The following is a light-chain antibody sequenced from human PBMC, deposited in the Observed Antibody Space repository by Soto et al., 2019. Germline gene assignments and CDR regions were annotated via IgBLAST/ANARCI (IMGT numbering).Light chain of an antibody. CDR1: QSVSSN. V-gene: IGKV3-15*01. Sequence: IVMTQSPATLSVSPGERATLSCRASQSVSSNLAWYQQKPGQAPRLLIYGASTRATGIPARFSGSGSGTEFTLTISILQSEDFAVYYCQQYNNWPPRGTFGQGTKVEIK. J-gene: IGKJ1*01. CDR3: QQYNNWPPRGT. CDR2: GAS.